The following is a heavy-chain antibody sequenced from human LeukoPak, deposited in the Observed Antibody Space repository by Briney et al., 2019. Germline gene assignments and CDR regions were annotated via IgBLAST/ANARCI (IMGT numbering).Heavy chain of an antibody. V-gene: IGHV3-53*01. CDR3: ARESGIAAAGTGAFDI. CDR2: IYSGGST. J-gene: IGHJ3*02. D-gene: IGHD6-13*01. Sequence: GGSLRLSCAASGFTVSSNYMSWVRQAPGEGLEWVSVIYSGGSTYYADSVKGRFTISRDNSKNTLYLQMNSLRAEDTAVYYCARESGIAAAGTGAFDIWGQGTMVTVSS. CDR1: GFTVSSNY.